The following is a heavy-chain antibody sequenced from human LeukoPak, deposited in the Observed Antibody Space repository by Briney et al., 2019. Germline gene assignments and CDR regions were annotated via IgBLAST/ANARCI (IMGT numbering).Heavy chain of an antibody. CDR1: GGTFSSYA. CDR2: IIPIFGTA. V-gene: IGHV1-69*06. D-gene: IGHD5-12*01. J-gene: IGHJ3*02. Sequence: SVKVSCKASGGTFSSYAISWVRQAPGQGLEWMGGIIPIFGTANYAQKFQGRVTITADKSTSTAYMELSSLRSDDTAVYYCATDLIVATGHDAFDIWGQGTMVTVSS. CDR3: ATDLIVATGHDAFDI.